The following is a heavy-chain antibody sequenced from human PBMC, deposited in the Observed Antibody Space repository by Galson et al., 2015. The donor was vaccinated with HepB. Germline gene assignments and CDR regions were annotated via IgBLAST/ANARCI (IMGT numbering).Heavy chain of an antibody. Sequence: SLRLSCAASGFTFSSYGMHWVRQAPGKGLEWVAVISYDGSNKYYADSVKGRFTISRDNSKNTLYLQMNSLRAEDTAVYYCAKDRYYYDSSGYYPYYYYYYMDVWGKGTTVTVSS. D-gene: IGHD3-22*01. CDR1: GFTFSSYG. J-gene: IGHJ6*03. CDR2: ISYDGSNK. V-gene: IGHV3-30*18. CDR3: AKDRYYYDSSGYYPYYYYYYMDV.